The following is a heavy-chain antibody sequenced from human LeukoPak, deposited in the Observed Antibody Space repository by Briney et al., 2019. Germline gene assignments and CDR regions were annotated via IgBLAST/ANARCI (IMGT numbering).Heavy chain of an antibody. CDR1: GYTFTSYY. CDR3: ARIGYPDPDSSGYATPDY. J-gene: IGHJ4*02. Sequence: ASVKVSCKASGYTFTSYYMHWVRQAPGQGLEWMGIINPNGGSTSYAQKFQGRVTMTRDTSTSTVYMELSSLRSEDTAVYYCARIGYPDPDSSGYATPDYWGQGTLVTVSS. V-gene: IGHV1-46*01. D-gene: IGHD3-22*01. CDR2: INPNGGST.